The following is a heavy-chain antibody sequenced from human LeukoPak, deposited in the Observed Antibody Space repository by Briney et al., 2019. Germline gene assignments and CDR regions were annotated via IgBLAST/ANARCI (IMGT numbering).Heavy chain of an antibody. D-gene: IGHD6-6*01. CDR2: IIPILGIA. Sequence: SVKPSYTASVGTPSSYTISWVRQAPGHGLEWMGRIIPILGIANYAQKFQGRVTITADKSTSTAYMELSSLRSEDTAVYYCARSEYSSSSVWNYYYGMDVWGQGTTVTVSS. V-gene: IGHV1-69*02. CDR3: ARSEYSSSSVWNYYYGMDV. CDR1: VGTPSSYT. J-gene: IGHJ6*02.